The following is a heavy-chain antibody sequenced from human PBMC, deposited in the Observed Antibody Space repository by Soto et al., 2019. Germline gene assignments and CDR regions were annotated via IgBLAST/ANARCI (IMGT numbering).Heavy chain of an antibody. Sequence: QITLKESGPTLVKPTQPLTLTCTFSGFSLSTSGVGVGWIRQPPGKALEWLALIYWDDDKRYSPSLTSSLTITKDTPKHQEVLTMTNMDPADTATYCCALVLVGVANYGIDVWGQGTTVTVSS. CDR3: ALVLVGVANYGIDV. CDR2: IYWDDDK. CDR1: GFSLSTSGVG. V-gene: IGHV2-5*02. D-gene: IGHD2-15*01. J-gene: IGHJ6*02.